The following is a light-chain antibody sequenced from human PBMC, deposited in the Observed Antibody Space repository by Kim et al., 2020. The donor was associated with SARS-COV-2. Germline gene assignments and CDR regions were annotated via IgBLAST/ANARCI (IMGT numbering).Light chain of an antibody. Sequence: QSALTQPRSVSGSLGQSVTISCTGTSNDVGVYNYVSWYQQHPGEAPRLLIYDDDKRPSGVPDRFSGSKSGNTASLTISGLHADDETDYYCCSYAGSYTWVFGGGTKVTVL. J-gene: IGLJ3*02. CDR2: DDD. V-gene: IGLV2-11*01. CDR3: CSYAGSYTWV. CDR1: SNDVGVYNY.